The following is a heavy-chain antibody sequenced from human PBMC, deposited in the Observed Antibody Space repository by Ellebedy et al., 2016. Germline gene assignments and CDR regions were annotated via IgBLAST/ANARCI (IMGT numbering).Heavy chain of an antibody. CDR3: AREEGWFDP. CDR1: GFTFSSYW. Sequence: GESLKISXAASGFTFSSYWMSWVRQAPGKGLEWVANIKQDGSEKKYVDSVKGRFTISRDNAKNSLYLQMNSLRVEDTAVYYCAREEGWFDPWGQGTLVTVSS. V-gene: IGHV3-7*01. CDR2: IKQDGSEK. J-gene: IGHJ5*02.